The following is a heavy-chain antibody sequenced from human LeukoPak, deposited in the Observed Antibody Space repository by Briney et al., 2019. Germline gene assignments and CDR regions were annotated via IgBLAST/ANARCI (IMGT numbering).Heavy chain of an antibody. Sequence: SQTLSLTCTVSGGSISSGSYYWSWIRQPAGKGLEWIGRIYTSGSTNYNPSLKSRVTISVDTSKNQFSLKLSSVTAADTAVYYCAREMDTATYDWGQGTLVTVSS. CDR1: GGSISSGSYY. V-gene: IGHV4-61*02. CDR3: AREMDTATYD. D-gene: IGHD5-18*01. CDR2: IYTSGST. J-gene: IGHJ4*02.